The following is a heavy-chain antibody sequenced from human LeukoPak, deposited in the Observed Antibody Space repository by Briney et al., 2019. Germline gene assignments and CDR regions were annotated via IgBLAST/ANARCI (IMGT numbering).Heavy chain of an antibody. CDR2: ISYDGSNK. V-gene: IGHV3-30*14. CDR1: GFTFSSYA. D-gene: IGHD1-26*01. CDR3: ARDAPPRSYSGGFFDY. Sequence: GGSLRLSCAASGFTFSSYAMHWVRQAPGKGLEWVAVISYDGSNKYYADSVKGRFTISRDNSKNTLYLQMNSLRAEDTAVYYCARDAPPRSYSGGFFDYWGQGTLVTVSS. J-gene: IGHJ4*02.